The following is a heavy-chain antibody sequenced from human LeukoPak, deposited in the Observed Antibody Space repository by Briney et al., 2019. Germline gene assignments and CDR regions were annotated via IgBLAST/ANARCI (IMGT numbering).Heavy chain of an antibody. V-gene: IGHV3-74*01. CDR3: GRDYFGSIDY. CDR1: GFTFSDSW. Sequence: GGSLRLSCAASGFTFSDSWMHWVRQVPGKGLVSVSLIRSDGSVSYYADSVKGRFTISRDNAKNALYLQMNSLRVEDTAVYYCGRDYFGSIDYWGQGILVTVSS. CDR2: IRSDGSVS. J-gene: IGHJ4*02. D-gene: IGHD1-26*01.